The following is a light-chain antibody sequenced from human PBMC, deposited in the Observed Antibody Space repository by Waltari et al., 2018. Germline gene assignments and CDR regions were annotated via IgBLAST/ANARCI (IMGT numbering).Light chain of an antibody. CDR1: SSDVGNYNL. CDR2: EVT. V-gene: IGLV2-23*02. J-gene: IGLJ1*01. Sequence: QSGLAQRASASGSPGQSITITGTGTSSDVGNYNLVSWYQQRPGKAPRLLIYEVTKRAPGTSDRFSASKSGNTASLSISGLQAQEDEADYYCCSYVGLGTYVFGTGTKVTV. CDR3: CSYVGLGTYV.